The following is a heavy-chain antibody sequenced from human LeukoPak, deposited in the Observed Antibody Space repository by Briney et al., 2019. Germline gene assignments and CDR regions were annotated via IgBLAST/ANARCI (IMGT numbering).Heavy chain of an antibody. CDR3: ARDKYSSSWYTPSYYGMGV. J-gene: IGHJ6*02. CDR1: GGTFSSYA. D-gene: IGHD6-13*01. V-gene: IGHV1-69*13. Sequence: ASVKVSCKASGGTFSSYAISWVRQAPGQGLEWMGGIIPIFGTANYAQKFQGRVTITADESTSTAYMELSSLRSEDTAVYYCARDKYSSSWYTPSYYGMGVWGQGTTVTVSS. CDR2: IIPIFGTA.